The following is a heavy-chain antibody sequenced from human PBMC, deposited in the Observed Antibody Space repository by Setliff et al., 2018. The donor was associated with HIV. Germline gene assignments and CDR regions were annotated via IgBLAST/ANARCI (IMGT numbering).Heavy chain of an antibody. Sequence: ASVKVSCKTFGYRFTDSYVNWVRQAPGQGLEWMGWINPKSGATKNAQKFQGRVTMTRDTPISTVYMELSSLRSDDTALYFCARRAEDLAINPPSFDYYFDYWGQGTPVTVSS. CDR2: INPKSGAT. D-gene: IGHD3-9*01. V-gene: IGHV1-2*02. J-gene: IGHJ4*02. CDR3: ARRAEDLAINPPSFDYYFDY. CDR1: GYRFTDSY.